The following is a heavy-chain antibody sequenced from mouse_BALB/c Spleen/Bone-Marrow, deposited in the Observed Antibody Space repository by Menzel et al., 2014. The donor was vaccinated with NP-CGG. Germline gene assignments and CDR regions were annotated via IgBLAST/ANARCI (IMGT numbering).Heavy chain of an antibody. CDR1: GFNIKDTY. Sequence: VQLQQSGAELVKPGASVKLSCTASGFNIKDTYMHWVKQRPEQGLEWIGRIDPANGNTKYDPKFQGKATITADTSSNTACLQLSSLTSEDTAVYYCARRGYYGNYYYAMDYWGQGTSVTVSS. V-gene: IGHV14-3*02. J-gene: IGHJ4*01. D-gene: IGHD2-1*01. CDR3: ARRGYYGNYYYAMDY. CDR2: IDPANGNT.